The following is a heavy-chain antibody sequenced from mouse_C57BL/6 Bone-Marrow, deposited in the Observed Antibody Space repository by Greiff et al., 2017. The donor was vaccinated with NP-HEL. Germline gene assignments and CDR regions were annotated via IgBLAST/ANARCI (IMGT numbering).Heavy chain of an antibody. D-gene: IGHD4-1*01. V-gene: IGHV1-59*01. CDR2: IDPSDSYT. CDR3: ASSGTG. J-gene: IGHJ2*01. CDR1: GYTFTSYW. Sequence: VQLQQPGAELVRPGTSVKLSCKASGYTFTSYWMHRVKQRPGQGLEWIGVIDPSDSYTNYNQKFKGKATLTVDTSSSTAYMQLSSLTSEDSAVYYCASSGTGWGQGTTLTVSS.